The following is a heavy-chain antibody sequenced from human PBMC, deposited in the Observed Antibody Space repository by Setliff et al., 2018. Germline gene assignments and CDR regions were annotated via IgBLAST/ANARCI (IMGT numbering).Heavy chain of an antibody. CDR2: ISAQDGNT. D-gene: IGHD3-16*01. V-gene: IGHV1-18*01. J-gene: IGHJ3*01. CDR3: TTDPSPTFGGVIGAAFDF. CDR1: GYSFLSYG. Sequence: GASVKVSCKASGYSFLSYGITWVRQAPGQGLEWMGWISAQDGNTIYAQNFQGRVTMTTDTSTSTAYMELRSLKTEDTAVYYCTTDPSPTFGGVIGAAFDFWGQGTMVTVSS.